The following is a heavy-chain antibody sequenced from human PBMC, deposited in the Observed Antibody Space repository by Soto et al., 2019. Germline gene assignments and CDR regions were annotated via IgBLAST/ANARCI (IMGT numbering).Heavy chain of an antibody. V-gene: IGHV1-69*01. Sequence: QVRLVQSGADVKKPGSSVKVSCKASGGTFNTFTISWVRQVPGQGLEWMGGIMPLYAKPTYAQPFLGRLTIAADEHTSTVYMEFSGLRSEDTALYYCASLNNWSSGDGRIDVWGRGTAVSVSS. CDR1: GGTFNTFT. CDR3: ASLNNWSSGDGRIDV. CDR2: IMPLYAKP. D-gene: IGHD1-26*01. J-gene: IGHJ6*02.